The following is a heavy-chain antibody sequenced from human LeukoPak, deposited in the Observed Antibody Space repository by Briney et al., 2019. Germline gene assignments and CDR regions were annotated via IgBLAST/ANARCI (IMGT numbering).Heavy chain of an antibody. CDR3: AREGGGYWLDY. CDR1: GGSISSSSYY. CDR2: IYYTGNT. Sequence: SETLSLTCTVSGGSISSSSYYWVWIRQSPGEGLEWLGSIYYTGNTFQNPSLKSRVTISIDTSKNQFSLKLSSVTASDTAVYYCAREGGGYWLDYWGQGTLVPVSS. J-gene: IGHJ4*02. D-gene: IGHD3-16*01. V-gene: IGHV4-39*01.